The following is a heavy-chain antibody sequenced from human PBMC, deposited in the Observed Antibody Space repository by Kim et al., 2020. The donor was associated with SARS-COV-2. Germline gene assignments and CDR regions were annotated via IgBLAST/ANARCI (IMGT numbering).Heavy chain of an antibody. J-gene: IGHJ4*02. V-gene: IGHV3-53*01. CDR3: WRRSNTNWSHDY. CDR1: GFAVSDTY. D-gene: IGHD2-2*01. CDR2: IYRGGQT. Sequence: GGSLRLSCAASGFAVSDTYMNWVRQPPGKGLEWVAVIYRGGQTYYSASVKGRFTVSRDSSKNALILQKNSLRAEETATDYCWRRSNTNWSHDYWWQGTL.